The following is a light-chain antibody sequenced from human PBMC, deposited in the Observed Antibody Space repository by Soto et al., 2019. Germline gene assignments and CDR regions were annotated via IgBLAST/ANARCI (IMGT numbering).Light chain of an antibody. CDR2: AAS. CDR1: QGISTY. J-gene: IGKJ4*01. V-gene: IGKV1-39*01. Sequence: DIQMTQSPSSLSASVGDRVTITCRAGQGISTYLNCYQQKPGEAPKLLIYAASSLQSGVPSRFSGSGSGTEFSLTISSLQSEDFVVYYCQQYNNWPLTFGGGTKVDIK. CDR3: QQYNNWPLT.